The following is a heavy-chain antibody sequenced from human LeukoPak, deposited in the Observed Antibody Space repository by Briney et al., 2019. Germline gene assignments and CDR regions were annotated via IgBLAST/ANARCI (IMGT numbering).Heavy chain of an antibody. CDR1: GFTFSSYW. CDR2: IYSGGST. D-gene: IGHD1-26*01. Sequence: GGSLRLSCAASGFTFSSYWMSWVRQAPGKGLEWVSVIYSGGSTFYADSVKGRFTISRDNSKNTLYLQMNSLRAEDTAVYYCARGGSYLSAFDIWGQGTMVTVSS. V-gene: IGHV3-53*01. CDR3: ARGGSYLSAFDI. J-gene: IGHJ3*02.